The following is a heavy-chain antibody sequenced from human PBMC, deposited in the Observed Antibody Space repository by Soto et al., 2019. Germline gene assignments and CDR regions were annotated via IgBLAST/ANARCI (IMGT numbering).Heavy chain of an antibody. D-gene: IGHD5-18*01. V-gene: IGHV1-3*01. Sequence: ASVKVSCKASGYKFSSYAIHWVCQAPGQRLEWMGWINAGNGNTKYSQKFQGRVTITRDTSASTAYMELSSLRSEDTAVYYCARDPGYSYGYNWGQGTLVTVSS. CDR3: ARDPGYSYGYN. CDR2: INAGNGNT. CDR1: GYKFSSYA. J-gene: IGHJ4*02.